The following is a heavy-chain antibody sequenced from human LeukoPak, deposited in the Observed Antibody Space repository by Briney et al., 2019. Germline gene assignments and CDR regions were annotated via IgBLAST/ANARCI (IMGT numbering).Heavy chain of an antibody. D-gene: IGHD3-3*01. CDR2: IYYSGST. V-gene: IGHV4-59*01. CDR1: GDSISSYY. Sequence: PSETLSLTCTVSGDSISSYYWRWLRQPRGKGLEGHGYIYYSGSTNYNTSLKSRVTISVDTSKNPFSLELSAVTAADTAVYYCARSRLSGYTAYYYGMDVWGQGTTVTVSS. J-gene: IGHJ6*02. CDR3: ARSRLSGYTAYYYGMDV.